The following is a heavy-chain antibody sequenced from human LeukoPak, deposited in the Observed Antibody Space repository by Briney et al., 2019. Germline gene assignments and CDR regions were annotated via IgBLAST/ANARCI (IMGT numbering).Heavy chain of an antibody. CDR3: ARDRSYYDSRGFDKYAFDI. Sequence: SETLSLTCTVSGDSISSYYWSWIRQPPGKGLEWIGYIYNSETTNYNPSLESRVTISEDTSKNQFSLMLTSVTAADTAVYYCARDRSYYDSRGFDKYAFDIWGQGTVVTVSS. CDR2: IYNSETT. V-gene: IGHV4-59*01. J-gene: IGHJ3*02. D-gene: IGHD3-22*01. CDR1: GDSISSYY.